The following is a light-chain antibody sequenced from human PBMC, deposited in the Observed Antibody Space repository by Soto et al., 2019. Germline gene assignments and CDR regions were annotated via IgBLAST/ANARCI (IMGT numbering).Light chain of an antibody. CDR1: QSVSSN. Sequence: EIVMTQSPATLSLSPGERATLSCRASQSVSSNLSWYQQKHGQAPRPLIYGASTGATGIPARFSGRGSGTEFTLTISSLQSADFAVYYFQQYNNWPPRITFGQGTRLEIK. V-gene: IGKV3-15*01. CDR3: QQYNNWPPRIT. CDR2: GAS. J-gene: IGKJ5*01.